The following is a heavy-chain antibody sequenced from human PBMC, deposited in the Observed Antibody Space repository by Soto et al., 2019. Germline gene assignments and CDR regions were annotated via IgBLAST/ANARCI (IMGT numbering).Heavy chain of an antibody. CDR3: ARDPPPPDY. CDR1: GYTFASYA. V-gene: IGHV1-18*01. CDR2: ISAYNGNT. Sequence: ASVKVSCKASGYTFASYAISWMRQAPGQGLEWMGWISAYNGNTNYAQKLQGRVTMTADTSTSTAYMELRSLRSDDTAVYYCARDPPPPDYWGQGTLVTVSS. J-gene: IGHJ4*02.